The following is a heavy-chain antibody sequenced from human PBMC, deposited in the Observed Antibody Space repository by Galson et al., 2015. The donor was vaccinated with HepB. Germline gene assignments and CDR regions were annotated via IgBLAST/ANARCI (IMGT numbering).Heavy chain of an antibody. D-gene: IGHD1-14*01. CDR1: GHTLDTYG. Sequence: SVKVSCKASGHTLDTYGISWVRQAPGQRLEWMGWISTYNGNTNYAQKFQGRVTMTKDKSTTTAYMELTSLRSDDTAVYFCAGDQPTAVTHDAFDIWGQGTIVIVLS. J-gene: IGHJ3*02. V-gene: IGHV1-18*04. CDR3: AGDQPTAVTHDAFDI. CDR2: ISTYNGNT.